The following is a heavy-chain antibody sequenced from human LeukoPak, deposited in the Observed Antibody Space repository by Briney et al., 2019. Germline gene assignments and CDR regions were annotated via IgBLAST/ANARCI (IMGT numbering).Heavy chain of an antibody. CDR2: IYYSGST. J-gene: IGHJ4*02. CDR3: ARDPSGSSSWYDY. V-gene: IGHV4-59*01. CDR1: GGSISSYY. Sequence: PSETLSLTCTVSGGSISSYYWSWIRQPPGQGLEWIGYIYYSGSTNYNPSLKSRVTISVDTSKNQLSLKLSSVTAADTAVYYCARDPSGSSSWYDYWGQGTLVTVSS. D-gene: IGHD6-13*01.